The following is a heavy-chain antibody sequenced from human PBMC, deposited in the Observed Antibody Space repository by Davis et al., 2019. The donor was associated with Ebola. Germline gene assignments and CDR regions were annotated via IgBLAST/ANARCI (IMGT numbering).Heavy chain of an antibody. Sequence: PSETLSLTCTVPGGSISSYYWSWIRQPAGKGLEWIGRIYTLGSTNYNPSLKSRVTMSVDTSKNQFSLKLGSVTAADTAVYYCARDPPGTTVVTQGYYYYYGMDVWGQGTTVTVSS. CDR3: ARDPPGTTVVTQGYYYYYGMDV. J-gene: IGHJ6*02. V-gene: IGHV4-4*07. D-gene: IGHD4-23*01. CDR2: IYTLGST. CDR1: GGSISSYY.